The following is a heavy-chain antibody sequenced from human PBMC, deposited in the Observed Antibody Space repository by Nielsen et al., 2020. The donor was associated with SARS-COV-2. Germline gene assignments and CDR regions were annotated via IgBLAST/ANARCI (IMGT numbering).Heavy chain of an antibody. CDR3: ARGHCSSTSCAFDY. CDR1: GYTFTSYG. J-gene: IGHJ4*02. D-gene: IGHD2-2*01. V-gene: IGHV1-18*01. CDR2: ISAYNGNT. Sequence: ASVKVSCKASGYTFTSYGISWVRQAPGQGLEWMGWISAYNGNTNYAQKLQGRVTMTTDTSTSTAYMELRSLRSEDTAVYYCARGHCSSTSCAFDYWGQGTLVTVSS.